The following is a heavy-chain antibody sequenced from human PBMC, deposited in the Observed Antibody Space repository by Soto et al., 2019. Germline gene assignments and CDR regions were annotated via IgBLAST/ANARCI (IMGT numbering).Heavy chain of an antibody. Sequence: VQLQESGPGLVRPSGTLSLTCAVSGGSISTTHWWSWVRQSPRKELEWIGEIYYSGSTNYNPSLKSRVTISVDKSMTHFSLNLTSVTAADTAVYFCARGGSTWKFDSWGQGALVTVSS. CDR1: GGSISTTHW. V-gene: IGHV4-4*02. J-gene: IGHJ4*02. CDR2: IYYSGST. D-gene: IGHD6-13*01. CDR3: ARGGSTWKFDS.